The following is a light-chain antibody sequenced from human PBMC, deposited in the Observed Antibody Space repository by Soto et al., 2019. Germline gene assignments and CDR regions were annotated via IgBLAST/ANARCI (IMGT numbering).Light chain of an antibody. CDR2: GAS. Sequence: EIVLTQSPGTLSLSPGERATLSCRASQSVGSNYLAWYQQKPGQAPRLLIYGASSRASGIPDRFSGSGSGTAFTLTSSRLEPADFAVYYCQQDGSSPPYTFGQGTKLEIK. V-gene: IGKV3-20*01. CDR3: QQDGSSPPYT. J-gene: IGKJ2*01. CDR1: QSVGSNY.